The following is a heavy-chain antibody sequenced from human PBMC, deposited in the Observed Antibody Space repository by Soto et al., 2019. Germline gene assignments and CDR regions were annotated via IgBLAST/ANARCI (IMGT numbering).Heavy chain of an antibody. Sequence: SETLSLNCTVSGGSISSGGYYWSWIRQHPGKGLEWIGYIYYSGSTYYNPSLKSRVTISVDTSKNQFSLKLSSVTAADTAVYYCARDSGYDFWSGYYPFYYGMDVWGQGTTVTVSS. D-gene: IGHD3-3*01. CDR3: ARDSGYDFWSGYYPFYYGMDV. CDR1: GGSISSGGYY. J-gene: IGHJ6*02. V-gene: IGHV4-31*03. CDR2: IYYSGST.